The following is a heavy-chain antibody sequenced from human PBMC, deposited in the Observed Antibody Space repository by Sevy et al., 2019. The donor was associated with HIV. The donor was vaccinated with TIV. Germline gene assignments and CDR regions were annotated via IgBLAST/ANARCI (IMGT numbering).Heavy chain of an antibody. J-gene: IGHJ4*02. CDR1: GYYFTGYY. V-gene: IGHV1-2*02. CDR2: INPNGGGT. CDR3: ARSAYGTGTYLNDY. Sequence: AAVKVSCKASGYYFTGYYVHWVGQAPGQGLEWMGWINPNGGGTNIGQKFHGRVTMSRDTSITTAYMELTRFRYNDTGVYFCARSAYGTGTYLNDYWGQGTEVTVSS. D-gene: IGHD3-10*01.